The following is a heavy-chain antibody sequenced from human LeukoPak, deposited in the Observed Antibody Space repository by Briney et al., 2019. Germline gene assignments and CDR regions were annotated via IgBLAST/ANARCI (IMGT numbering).Heavy chain of an antibody. CDR3: ASRYCTSTNCYAFDI. CDR2: IKQDGSDK. D-gene: IGHD2-2*01. V-gene: IGHV3-7*02. J-gene: IGHJ3*02. Sequence: HPGGSLRLSCAASGFTFSSHWMSWVRQAPGKGLEWVANIKQDGSDKYYVDSVKGRFTISRDNAENSLFLQMNSLRAEDTAVYYCASRYCTSTNCYAFDIWGQGTMVTVSS. CDR1: GFTFSSHW.